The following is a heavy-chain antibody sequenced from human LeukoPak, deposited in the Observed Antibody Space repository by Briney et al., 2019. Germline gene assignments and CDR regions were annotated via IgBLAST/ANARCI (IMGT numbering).Heavy chain of an antibody. J-gene: IGHJ4*02. Sequence: SETLSLTCTVSGGSITNYYWSWIRQPPGKGLEWIGYISYSGNTKYNPSLKSRVTMSVDSSKNRFSLKLSSVTAADTAVYYCARDRASFDFWSGYYFWGQGTLVTVSS. CDR1: GGSITNYY. D-gene: IGHD3-3*01. V-gene: IGHV4-59*01. CDR2: ISYSGNT. CDR3: ARDRASFDFWSGYYF.